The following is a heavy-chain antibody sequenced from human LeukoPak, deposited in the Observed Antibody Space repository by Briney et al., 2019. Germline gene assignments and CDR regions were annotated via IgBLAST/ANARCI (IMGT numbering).Heavy chain of an antibody. CDR1: GYSFTSQW. Sequence: GEPLKISCKGSGYSFTSQWIGWVRQMPGKGLEWMGFIYPGDSDTRYSPSFQGQVTISADKSISTAYLQWNSLMASDTAMYYCARHVGRITAADTRWFDPWGQGTLVTVSS. CDR3: ARHVGRITAADTRWFDP. CDR2: IYPGDSDT. D-gene: IGHD6-13*01. J-gene: IGHJ5*02. V-gene: IGHV5-51*01.